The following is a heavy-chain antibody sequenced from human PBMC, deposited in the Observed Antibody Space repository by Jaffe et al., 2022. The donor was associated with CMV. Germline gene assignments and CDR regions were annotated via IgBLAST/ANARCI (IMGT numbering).Heavy chain of an antibody. J-gene: IGHJ4*02. D-gene: IGHD3-3*01. CDR1: GGSISSSSYY. Sequence: QLQLQESGPGLVKPSETLSLTCTVSGGSISSSSYYWGWIRQPPGKGLEWIGSIYYSGSTYYNPSLKSRVTISVDTSKNQFSLKLSSVTAADTAVYYCARLGSGLWSGYLYFDYWGQGTLVTVSS. CDR2: IYYSGST. CDR3: ARLGSGLWSGYLYFDY. V-gene: IGHV4-39*01.